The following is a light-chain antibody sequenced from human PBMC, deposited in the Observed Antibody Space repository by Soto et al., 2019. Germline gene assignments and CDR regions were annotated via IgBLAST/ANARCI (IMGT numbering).Light chain of an antibody. V-gene: IGKV4-1*01. CDR3: QQYYTGRT. Sequence: DIVMTQSPDSLPVSLGERATINCKSSQSILYSSNNKNYLAWYQQKPGQPPKLLIYWASTRESGVPDRFSGSGSGTDFTLTISSLQAEDVAFYFCQQYYTGRTFGQGTKVEIK. J-gene: IGKJ1*01. CDR1: QSILYSSNNKNY. CDR2: WAS.